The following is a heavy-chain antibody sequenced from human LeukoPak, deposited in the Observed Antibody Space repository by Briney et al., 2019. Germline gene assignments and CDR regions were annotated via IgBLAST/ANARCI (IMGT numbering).Heavy chain of an antibody. CDR1: GFTFDDYA. V-gene: IGHV3-43*02. J-gene: IGHJ3*02. Sequence: PGGSLRFSCAASGFTFDDYAMHWVRQAPGKGLEWVSLISGDGGSTYYADSVKGRFTISRDNSKNSLYLQMNSLRTEDTALYYCAKALGYYYDSSGYPGAFDIWGQGTMVTVSS. CDR3: AKALGYYYDSSGYPGAFDI. CDR2: ISGDGGST. D-gene: IGHD3-22*01.